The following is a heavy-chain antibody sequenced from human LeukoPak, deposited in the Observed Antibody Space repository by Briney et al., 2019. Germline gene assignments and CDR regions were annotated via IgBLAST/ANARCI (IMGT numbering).Heavy chain of an antibody. V-gene: IGHV4-39*07. D-gene: IGHD3-16*01. CDR2: MYYSGST. Sequence: SETLSLTCTVSGGSISSSSYFWGWIRQPPGKGLEWIGSMYYSGSTYYNPSLKSRVTISVDTSKNQFSLKLSSVTAADTAVYYCARWGLPTQFDYWGQGTLVTVSS. J-gene: IGHJ4*02. CDR3: ARWGLPTQFDY. CDR1: GGSISSSSYF.